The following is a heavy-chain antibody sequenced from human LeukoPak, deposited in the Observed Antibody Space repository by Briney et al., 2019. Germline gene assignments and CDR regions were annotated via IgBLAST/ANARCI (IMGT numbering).Heavy chain of an antibody. Sequence: SETLSLTCAVSGVSISSSNWWSWVRQPPGKGLEWIGEIYHSGSTNYNPSLKSRVTISVDKSKNQFSLKLSSVTAADTAVYYCASLDYGGNSNDAFDIWGQGTMVTVSS. CDR3: ASLDYGGNSNDAFDI. CDR2: IYHSGST. J-gene: IGHJ3*02. CDR1: GVSISSSNW. V-gene: IGHV4-4*02. D-gene: IGHD4-23*01.